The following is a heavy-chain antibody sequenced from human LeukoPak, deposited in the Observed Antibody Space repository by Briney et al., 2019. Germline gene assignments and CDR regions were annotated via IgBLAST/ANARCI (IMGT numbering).Heavy chain of an antibody. CDR1: GFIFSNFA. CDR3: ANQSLQLMAGMGVDS. CDR2: ISESGDKT. D-gene: IGHD1-1*01. V-gene: IGHV3-23*01. Sequence: PGGSLRLSCAASGFIFSNFAISWVRQAPGKGLEWVSSISESGDKTYYADSVKGRFTISRDNSKNVLYLQMNSLRDEDTAVYYCANQSLQLMAGMGVDSWGQGTLVTVSS. J-gene: IGHJ5*01.